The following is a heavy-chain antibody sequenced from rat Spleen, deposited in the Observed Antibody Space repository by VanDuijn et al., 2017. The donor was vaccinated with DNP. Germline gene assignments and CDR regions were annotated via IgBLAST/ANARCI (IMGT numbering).Heavy chain of an antibody. CDR1: GYSITSSYR. CDR2: INSAGST. J-gene: IGHJ3*01. CDR3: ARSGSSYISHWFAY. Sequence: EVQLQESGPGLVKPSQSLSLTCSVTGYSITSSYRWNWIRKFPGNKLEWMGYINSAGSTNYNPSLKSRISITRDTSKNQFFLQVNSVTTEDTATYYCARSGSSYISHWFAYWGQGTLVTVSS. D-gene: IGHD1-2*01. V-gene: IGHV3-3*01.